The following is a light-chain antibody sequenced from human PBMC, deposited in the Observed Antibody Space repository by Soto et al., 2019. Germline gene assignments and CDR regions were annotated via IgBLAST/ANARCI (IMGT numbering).Light chain of an antibody. CDR1: QSVSSY. CDR2: NAS. J-gene: IGKJ2*01. CDR3: PQRSNWQYT. Sequence: EIVLTQSPATLSLSPWERATLSCRASQSVSSYLAWYQQKPGQAPRLLIYNASNRATGIPARFSGSGSGTDFTLTISCLEPENFSVYYCPQRSNWQYTCGQGTKLEIK. V-gene: IGKV3-11*01.